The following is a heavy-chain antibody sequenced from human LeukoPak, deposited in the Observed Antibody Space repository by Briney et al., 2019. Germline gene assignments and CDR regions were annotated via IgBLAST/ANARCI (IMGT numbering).Heavy chain of an antibody. CDR2: IISILGIA. CDR3: ATSRDYYGMDV. Sequence: SVKVSCKASGGTFSSYAISWVRQAPGQGLEWMGRIISILGIANYAQKFQGRVTITADKSTSTAYMELSSLRSEDTAVYYCATSRDYYGMDVWGQGTTVTVSS. CDR1: GGTFSSYA. J-gene: IGHJ6*02. V-gene: IGHV1-69*04. D-gene: IGHD6-6*01.